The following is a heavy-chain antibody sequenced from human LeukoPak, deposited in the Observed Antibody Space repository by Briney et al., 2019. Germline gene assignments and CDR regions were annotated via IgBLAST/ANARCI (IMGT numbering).Heavy chain of an antibody. CDR2: IIPILGIA. V-gene: IGHV1-69*04. Sequence: ASVEVSCKASGGTFSSYAISWVRQAPGQGLEWMGRIIPILGIANYAQKFQGRVTITADKSTSTAHMELSSLRSEDTAVYYCARVSITGTNGGAYAFDIWGQGTMVTVSS. J-gene: IGHJ3*02. CDR1: GGTFSSYA. CDR3: ARVSITGTNGGAYAFDI. D-gene: IGHD1-20*01.